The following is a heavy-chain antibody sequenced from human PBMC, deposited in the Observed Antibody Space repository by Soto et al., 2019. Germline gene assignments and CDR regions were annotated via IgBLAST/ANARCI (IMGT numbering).Heavy chain of an antibody. CDR3: ARESAGSGKNNWFDP. Sequence: PSETPSLPCTVSGGSLRSHHWRWVRQPPGKGLEWIGYVYYTGSTYYNPSLKSRVTMSLDTSRNQLLLQLNSVTAADTAVYYCARESAGSGKNNWFDPWGQGTTVTVSS. V-gene: IGHV4-59*11. D-gene: IGHD3-10*01. CDR2: VYYTGST. CDR1: GGSLRSHH. J-gene: IGHJ5*01.